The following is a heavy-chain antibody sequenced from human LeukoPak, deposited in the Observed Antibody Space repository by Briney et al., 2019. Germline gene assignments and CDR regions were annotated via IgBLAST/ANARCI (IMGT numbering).Heavy chain of an antibody. D-gene: IGHD4-23*01. V-gene: IGHV1-69*05. CDR2: IIPIFGTA. CDR1: GGTFSSYA. J-gene: IGHJ4*02. Sequence: ASVKVSYKASGGTFSSYAISWVRQAPGQGLEWMGGIIPIFGTANYAQKFQGRVTITTDESTSTAYMELSSLRSEDTAVYYCATVKGLRWPFDYWGQGTLVTVSS. CDR3: ATVKGLRWPFDY.